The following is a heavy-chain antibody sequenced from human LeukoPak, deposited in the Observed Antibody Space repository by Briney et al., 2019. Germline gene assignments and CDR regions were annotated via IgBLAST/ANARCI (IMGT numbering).Heavy chain of an antibody. CDR1: GYRFTGHY. CDR3: ARIAVAGTSREDWFDP. J-gene: IGHJ5*02. Sequence: ASVKVSCKASGYRFTGHYIHWVRQAPGQGLEWMGWIHPNNGGTNNAQKSQGRVSMTRDTSISTAYMELSRLTSDDTAVYYCARIAVAGTSREDWFDPWGQGTLVTVSS. V-gene: IGHV1-2*02. D-gene: IGHD6-19*01. CDR2: IHPNNGGT.